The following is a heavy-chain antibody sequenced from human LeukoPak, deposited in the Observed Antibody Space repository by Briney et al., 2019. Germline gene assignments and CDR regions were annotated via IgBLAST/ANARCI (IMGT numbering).Heavy chain of an antibody. Sequence: PGGSLRLSCAASGFTFNSYWMSWVRQAPGKGLEWVANIKEDGSAKNYVDSVKGRFTISRDNAKKSLYLQMDSLRADDTAVYYCARDGQLLVTLDYWGRGTLVTVSS. CDR3: ARDGQLLVTLDY. V-gene: IGHV3-7*01. D-gene: IGHD6-13*01. CDR1: GFTFNSYW. CDR2: IKEDGSAK. J-gene: IGHJ4*02.